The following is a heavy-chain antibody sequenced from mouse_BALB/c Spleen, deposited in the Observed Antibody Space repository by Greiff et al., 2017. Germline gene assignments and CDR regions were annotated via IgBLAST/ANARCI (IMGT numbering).Heavy chain of an antibody. D-gene: IGHD4-1*01. J-gene: IGHJ2*01. Sequence: EVKLMESGPELVKPGASVKMSCKASGYTFTSYVMHWVKQKPGQGLEWIGYINPYNDGTKYNEKFKGKATLTSDKSSSTAYMELSSLTSEDSAVYYCATSSNWDFDYWGQGTTLTVSS. CDR1: GYTFTSYV. V-gene: IGHV1-14*01. CDR2: INPYNDGT. CDR3: ATSSNWDFDY.